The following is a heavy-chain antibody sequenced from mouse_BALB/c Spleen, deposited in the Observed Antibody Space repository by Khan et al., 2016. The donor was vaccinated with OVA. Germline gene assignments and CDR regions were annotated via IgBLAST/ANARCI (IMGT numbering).Heavy chain of an antibody. Sequence: EVELVESGGGLVNPGGSLKLSCAASGFSFSSYTMSWVRQTPEKRLEWVATISSGSTYTYYPDSVKGRFTIYRDHAKNTLELQMSSLKSEDTATYYCTRDGNDAHCYFDVWGAGTTVTVSS. CDR1: GFSFSSYT. CDR3: TRDGNDAHCYFDV. J-gene: IGHJ1*01. D-gene: IGHD2-2*01. CDR2: ISSGSTYT. V-gene: IGHV5-6-4*01.